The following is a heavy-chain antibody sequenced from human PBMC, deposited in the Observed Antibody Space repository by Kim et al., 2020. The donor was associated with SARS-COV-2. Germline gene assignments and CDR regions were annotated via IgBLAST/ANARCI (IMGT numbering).Heavy chain of an antibody. J-gene: IGHJ6*02. CDR3: ARGVYYYGSGSYSPYYYYGMDV. CDR2: INAGNGNT. V-gene: IGHV1-3*01. Sequence: ASVKVSCKASGYTFTSYAMHWVRQAPGQRLEWMGWINAGNGNTKYSQKFQGRVTITRDTSASTAYMELSSLRSEDTAVYYCARGVYYYGSGSYSPYYYYGMDVWGQGTTVTVSS. D-gene: IGHD3-10*01. CDR1: GYTFTSYA.